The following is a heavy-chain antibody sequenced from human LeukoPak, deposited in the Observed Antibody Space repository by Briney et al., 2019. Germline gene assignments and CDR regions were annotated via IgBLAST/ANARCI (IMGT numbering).Heavy chain of an antibody. D-gene: IGHD2-15*01. Sequence: GGSLRLSCAASGFTFSSYAMSWVRQAPGKGLEWVSGIYSGGTTYYADSVKGRFTISRDNSKNTLYFQMNSLRGEDTAVYYCARKVVFDFWGQGTLVTVSS. CDR2: IYSGGTT. CDR1: GFTFSSYA. CDR3: ARKVVFDF. J-gene: IGHJ4*02. V-gene: IGHV3-53*01.